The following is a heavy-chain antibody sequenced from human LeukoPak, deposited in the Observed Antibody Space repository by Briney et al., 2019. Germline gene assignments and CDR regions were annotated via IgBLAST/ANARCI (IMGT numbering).Heavy chain of an antibody. V-gene: IGHV3-23*01. CDR3: AKVFLRIRSSSSWYWERAPYFDY. D-gene: IGHD6-13*01. CDR2: ISGSGGST. CDR1: GFTFSIYA. Sequence: GGSLRLSCAASGFTFSIYAMSWVRQAPGKGLEWVSAISGSGGSTYYADSVKGRFTVSRDNSKNTLYLQMNSLRAEDTAVYYCAKVFLRIRSSSSWYWERAPYFDYWGQGTLVTVSS. J-gene: IGHJ4*02.